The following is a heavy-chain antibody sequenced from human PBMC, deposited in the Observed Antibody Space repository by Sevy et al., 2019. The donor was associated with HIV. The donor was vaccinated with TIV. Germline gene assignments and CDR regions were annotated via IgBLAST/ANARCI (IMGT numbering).Heavy chain of an antibody. CDR3: ARIFSH. D-gene: IGHD3-3*01. J-gene: IGHJ4*02. V-gene: IGHV4-39*02. CDR2: ISYGGIA. CDR1: GDSITTSGSY. Sequence: SETLSLTCSVSGDSITTSGSYWGWIRQSPGKGLEWIGDISYGGIANYTPSLRARATISRDTSKHHISLKMTSVTAADTAVYYCARIFSHWGQGSLVTVSS.